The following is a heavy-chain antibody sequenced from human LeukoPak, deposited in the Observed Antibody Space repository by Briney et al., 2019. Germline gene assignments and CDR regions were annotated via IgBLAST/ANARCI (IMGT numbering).Heavy chain of an antibody. Sequence: SVKVSCKASGGTFSSYAISWLRQAPGQGLEWMGGIIPIFGTANYAQKFQGRVTITADESTSTAYMELSSLRSEDTAVYYCARAVAGTTWFNYYYMDVWGKGTTVTVSS. D-gene: IGHD6-19*01. CDR1: GGTFSSYA. CDR2: IIPIFGTA. CDR3: ARAVAGTTWFNYYYMDV. J-gene: IGHJ6*03. V-gene: IGHV1-69*13.